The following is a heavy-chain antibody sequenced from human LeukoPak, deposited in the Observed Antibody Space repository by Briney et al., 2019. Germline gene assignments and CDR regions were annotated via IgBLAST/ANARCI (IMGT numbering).Heavy chain of an antibody. V-gene: IGHV1-69*13. CDR3: ARDLTMVRGVIRRGAFDI. Sequence: SVKVSCKASGGTFSSYAISWVRQAPGQGLEWMGGIIPIFGTANYAQKFQGRATITADESTSTAYMELSSLRSEDTAVYYCARDLTMVRGVIRRGAFDIWGQGTMVTVSS. CDR2: IIPIFGTA. J-gene: IGHJ3*02. CDR1: GGTFSSYA. D-gene: IGHD3-10*01.